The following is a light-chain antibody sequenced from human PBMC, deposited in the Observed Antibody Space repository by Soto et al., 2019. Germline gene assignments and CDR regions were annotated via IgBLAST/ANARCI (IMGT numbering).Light chain of an antibody. J-gene: IGKJ1*01. CDR1: QSVSSSY. CDR2: GAS. V-gene: IGKV3-20*01. Sequence: PGEIVTLSCRASQSVSSSYLTWYQQKPGQAPRLLIYGASTRATSIPARFSGSGSGTDFTLTISRLEPEDFAVYYCQQYGSSSWTFGQGTKVDIK. CDR3: QQYGSSSWT.